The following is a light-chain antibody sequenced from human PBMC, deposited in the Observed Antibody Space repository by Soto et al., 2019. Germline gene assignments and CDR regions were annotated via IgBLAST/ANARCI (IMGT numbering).Light chain of an antibody. Sequence: AIQVTQSPSSLSSSVGDRVTITCRASQGIRNDLAWYQQKPGKAPKLLISAASSLQTGVPSRFSGSGSGTDFTLTISSLQPEDFATYYCLQYYNYPYTFGQGTKVEIK. CDR2: AAS. CDR1: QGIRND. CDR3: LQYYNYPYT. J-gene: IGKJ2*01. V-gene: IGKV1-6*01.